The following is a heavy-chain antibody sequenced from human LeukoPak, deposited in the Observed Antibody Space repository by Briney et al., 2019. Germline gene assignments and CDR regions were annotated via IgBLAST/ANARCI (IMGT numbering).Heavy chain of an antibody. V-gene: IGHV1-18*01. D-gene: IGHD3-10*01. J-gene: IGHJ4*02. Sequence: ASVKVSCKASGYTFTSYGISWVRQAPGQGLEWMGWISAYNGNTNYAQKLQGRVTMTTDTSTSTAYMELRSLRSDDTAVYYCARDTPGRGGSGGVIRVTRFDYWGQGTLVTVSS. CDR1: GYTFTSYG. CDR2: ISAYNGNT. CDR3: ARDTPGRGGSGGVIRVTRFDY.